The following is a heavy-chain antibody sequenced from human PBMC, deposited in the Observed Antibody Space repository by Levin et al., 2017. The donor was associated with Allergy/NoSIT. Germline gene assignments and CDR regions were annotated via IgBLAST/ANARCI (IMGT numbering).Heavy chain of an antibody. D-gene: IGHD6-6*01. CDR1: GYTFTSYG. CDR2: ISAYNDNT. CDR3: ATWSGIAVRPPFDY. V-gene: IGHV1-18*01. Sequence: GESLKISCKASGYTFTSYGISWVRQAPGQGLEWMGWISAYNDNTNYAQKLQGRVTMTTDTSTSTAYMELRSLRSDDTAVYYCATWSGIAVRPPFDYWGQGTLVTVSS. J-gene: IGHJ4*02.